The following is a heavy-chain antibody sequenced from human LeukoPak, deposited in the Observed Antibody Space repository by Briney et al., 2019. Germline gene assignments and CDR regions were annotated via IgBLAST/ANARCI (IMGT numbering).Heavy chain of an antibody. CDR2: ISSDGSNA. CDR1: GYTFSSYG. D-gene: IGHD3-10*01. V-gene: IGHV3-30*18. CDR3: AKDLSGRKGPFDY. J-gene: IGHJ4*02. Sequence: GGSLRLSCAASGYTFSSYGMHWVRQAPGKGLEWVAVISSDGSNAYYADSVKGRFTMSRDNSKNTLFVQMNSLRAEDTAVYYCAKDLSGRKGPFDYWGQGTLVTVSS.